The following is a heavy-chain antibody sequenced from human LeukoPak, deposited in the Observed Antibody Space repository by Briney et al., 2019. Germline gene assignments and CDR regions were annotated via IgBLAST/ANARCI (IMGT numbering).Heavy chain of an antibody. Sequence: GGSLRLSCAASGFTFSSYSMNWVRQAPGKGLEWVSSISSSSSYIYYADSVKGRFTISRDSAKNSLYLQMNSLRAEDTAVYYCARADSGSYFYYFDYWGQGTLVTVSS. D-gene: IGHD1-26*01. V-gene: IGHV3-21*01. CDR3: ARADSGSYFYYFDY. CDR1: GFTFSSYS. J-gene: IGHJ4*02. CDR2: ISSSSSYI.